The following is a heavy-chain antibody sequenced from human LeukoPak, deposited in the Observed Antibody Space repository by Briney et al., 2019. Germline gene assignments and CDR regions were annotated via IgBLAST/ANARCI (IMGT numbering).Heavy chain of an antibody. Sequence: SVKVSCKASGGTFSSYTISWVRQAPGQGLQWMGRIIPILGIANYAQKFQGRVTITADKSTSTAYMELSSLRSEDTAVYYCARDEGIAAAGSIDYWGQGTLVTVSS. CDR2: IIPILGIA. V-gene: IGHV1-69*04. CDR3: ARDEGIAAAGSIDY. D-gene: IGHD6-13*01. CDR1: GGTFSSYT. J-gene: IGHJ4*02.